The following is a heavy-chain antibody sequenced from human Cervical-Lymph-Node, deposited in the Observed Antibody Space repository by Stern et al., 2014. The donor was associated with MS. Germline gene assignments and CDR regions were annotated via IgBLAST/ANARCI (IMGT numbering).Heavy chain of an antibody. J-gene: IGHJ4*02. CDR2: VTVSGVTT. CDR3: ATNPVNSFGFVYRYFDY. D-gene: IGHD5-18*01. Sequence: EVQLLESGGGLVQPGGSLRLSCAASGLTFSSYALSWVRQAPGKGLEWVSTVTVSGVTTYSADSVKGRFSISRDNSKNTLYLHMSSLRAEDTAVYFCATNPVNSFGFVYRYFDYWGQGTLVTVSS. V-gene: IGHV3-23*01. CDR1: GLTFSSYA.